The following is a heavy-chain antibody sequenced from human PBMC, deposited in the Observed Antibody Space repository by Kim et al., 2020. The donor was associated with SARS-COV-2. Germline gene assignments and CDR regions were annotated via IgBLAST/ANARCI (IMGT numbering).Heavy chain of an antibody. V-gene: IGHV1-2*02. CDR1: GYTFTAHH. CDR2: IYPNTGAT. CDR3: ARERAGPTVSGTVGLDY. Sequence: ASVKVSCMASGYTFTAHHIHWVRQAPGQGLEWMGWIYPNTGATNYAQKFQGRVTMTRDTSINTAYMDLSGLRSDGTAVYYCARERAGPTVSGTVGLDYWGQGTLVTVSS. D-gene: IGHD6-19*01. J-gene: IGHJ4*02.